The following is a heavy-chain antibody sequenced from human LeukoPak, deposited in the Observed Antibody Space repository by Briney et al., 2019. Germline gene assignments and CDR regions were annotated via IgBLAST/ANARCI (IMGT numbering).Heavy chain of an antibody. CDR2: IWYDGSNK. CDR3: ARDPPIGSDYGYYYYYGMDV. V-gene: IGHV3-33*01. D-gene: IGHD4-17*01. Sequence: GGSLRLSCAASGFTFSSYGMYWVRQAPGKGLEWVAVIWYDGSNKYYADSVKGRFTISRDNSKNTLYLQMNSLRAEDTAVYYCARDPPIGSDYGYYYYYGMDVWGQGTTVTVSS. CDR1: GFTFSSYG. J-gene: IGHJ6*02.